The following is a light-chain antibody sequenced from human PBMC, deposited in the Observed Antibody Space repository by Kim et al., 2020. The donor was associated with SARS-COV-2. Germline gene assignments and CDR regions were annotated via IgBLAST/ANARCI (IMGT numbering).Light chain of an antibody. CDR3: QQYNNWPWT. CDR1: QSVSSN. CDR2: GAS. Sequence: EIVMTQPPATLSVSPGERATLSCRASQSVSSNLAWYQQQPGQAPRLLIYGASTKATGIPARFSGSGSGTEFTLTISSLQSEDFAVYYYQQYNNWPWTFGQGTKVDIK. V-gene: IGKV3-15*01. J-gene: IGKJ1*01.